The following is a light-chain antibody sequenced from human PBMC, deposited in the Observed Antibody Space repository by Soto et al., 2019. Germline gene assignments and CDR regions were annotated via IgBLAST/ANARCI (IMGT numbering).Light chain of an antibody. J-gene: IGKJ1*01. CDR3: QQFAISTT. Sequence: DIQMTQAPSTLSASVGDRVTSTCRASQSISSWLAWYQQKPGKAPSLLIFDASTLHSGVPSRFSGSGSGTDFTLTISSLQPDDFATYYCQQFAISTTFGQGTKLE. V-gene: IGKV1-5*01. CDR2: DAS. CDR1: QSISSW.